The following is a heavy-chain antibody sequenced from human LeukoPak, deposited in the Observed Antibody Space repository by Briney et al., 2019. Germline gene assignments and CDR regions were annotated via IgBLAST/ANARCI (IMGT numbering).Heavy chain of an antibody. D-gene: IGHD3-22*01. CDR3: ARAGLRSDYYDSSGYYWDY. Sequence: ASVKVFCKASGGTFSSYAISWVRQAPGQGLEWMGRIIPIFGTANYAQKFQGRVTITTDESTSTAYMELSSLRSENTAVYYCARAGLRSDYYDSSGYYWDYWGQGTLVTVSS. J-gene: IGHJ4*02. V-gene: IGHV1-69*05. CDR2: IIPIFGTA. CDR1: GGTFSSYA.